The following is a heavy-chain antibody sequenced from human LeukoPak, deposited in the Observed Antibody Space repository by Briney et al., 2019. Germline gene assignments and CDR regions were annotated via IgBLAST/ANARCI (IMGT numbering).Heavy chain of an antibody. J-gene: IGHJ6*03. CDR2: IYYSGST. CDR1: GGSISSSSYY. V-gene: IGHV4-39*01. D-gene: IGHD3-3*01. CDR3: ARLGYDFWSGYYTGAPYYYYYYMDV. Sequence: SETLSLTRTVSGGSISSSSYYWGWIRQPPGKGLEWIGSIYYSGSTYYNPSLKSRVTISVDTSKNQFSLKLSSVTAADTAVYYCARLGYDFWSGYYTGAPYYYYYYMDVWGKGTTVTVSS.